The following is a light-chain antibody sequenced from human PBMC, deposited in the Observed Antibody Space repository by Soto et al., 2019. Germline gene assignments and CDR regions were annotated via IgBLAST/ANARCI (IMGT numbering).Light chain of an antibody. V-gene: IGKV3-15*01. J-gene: IGKJ4*01. CDR3: QQYNNWPPLT. CDR2: DTS. Sequence: EIVLTPSPGTLSLSPWERATLSCSASQSVSSSYLAWYQQRPGRAPRLLIYDTSTRATGIPARFSGSGSGTEFTLTISSLQYEDFAVYYCQQYNNWPPLTCGGGTKVDIK. CDR1: QSVSSSY.